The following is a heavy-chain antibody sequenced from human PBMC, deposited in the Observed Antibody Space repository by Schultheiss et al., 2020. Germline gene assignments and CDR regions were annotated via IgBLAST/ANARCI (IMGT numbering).Heavy chain of an antibody. V-gene: IGHV4-59*01. Sequence: SETLSLTCTVSGGSISSYYWSWIRQPPGKGLEWIGYIYYSGSTYYNPSLKSRVTISVDTSKNQFSLKLSSVTAADTAVYYCARGPEMATIPYWGQGTPVTVSS. J-gene: IGHJ4*02. CDR2: IYYSGST. CDR1: GGSISSYY. D-gene: IGHD5-24*01. CDR3: ARGPEMATIPY.